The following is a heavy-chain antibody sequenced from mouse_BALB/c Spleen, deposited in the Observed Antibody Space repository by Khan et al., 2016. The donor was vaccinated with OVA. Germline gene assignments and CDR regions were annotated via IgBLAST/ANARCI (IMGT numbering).Heavy chain of an antibody. CDR2: IDPANGNT. CDR1: GFNIKDTY. V-gene: IGHV14-3*02. Sequence: VRLQQSGAELVKPGASVKLSCTASGFNIKDTYMHWVKQRPEQGLEWIGRIDPANGNTKYDPQFPGKATITADTSSNTANRQNSSKTSEDTAVYYWARINAWGQGTTLTVSS. CDR3: ARINA. J-gene: IGHJ2*01.